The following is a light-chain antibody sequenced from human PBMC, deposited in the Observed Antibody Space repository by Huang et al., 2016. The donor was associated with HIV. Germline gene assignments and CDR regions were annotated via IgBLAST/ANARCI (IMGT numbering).Light chain of an antibody. V-gene: IGKV1-5*01. CDR1: QSISSW. Sequence: DIQMTQSPSTLSASVGDRVTITCRASQSISSWLAWYQQKPGKAPKLLFYDASSLESGVPSRFSGSRSGTEFTLTISSLQPDNFATYYCQQYNSYPWTFGQGTKVEIK. J-gene: IGKJ1*01. CDR2: DAS. CDR3: QQYNSYPWT.